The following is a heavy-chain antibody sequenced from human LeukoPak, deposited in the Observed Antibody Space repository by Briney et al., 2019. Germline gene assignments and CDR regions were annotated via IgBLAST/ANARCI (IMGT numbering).Heavy chain of an antibody. Sequence: GGSLRLSCAASRFTFSSYGMHWVRQAPGKGLEWVAVISYDGSNKYYADSVKGRFTISRDNSKNTLYLQMNSLRAEDTAVYYCARRGTSSSWAHFDYWGQGTLVTVSS. CDR1: RFTFSSYG. J-gene: IGHJ4*02. V-gene: IGHV3-30*03. CDR2: ISYDGSNK. D-gene: IGHD6-13*01. CDR3: ARRGTSSSWAHFDY.